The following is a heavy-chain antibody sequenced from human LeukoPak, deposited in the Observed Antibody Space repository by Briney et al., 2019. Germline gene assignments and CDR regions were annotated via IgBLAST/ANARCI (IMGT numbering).Heavy chain of an antibody. CDR1: GFTFSSHA. CDR3: ARTADYSNYGPLDY. J-gene: IGHJ4*02. D-gene: IGHD4-11*01. V-gene: IGHV3-64*01. Sequence: GGSLRLSCAASGFTFSSHAMHWVRRAPGKGLESISVINSKGDSTHYANSVKDRFTISRDNSKSTLYLQMGSLRAEDMAVYYCARTADYSNYGPLDYWGQGTLVTVSS. CDR2: INSKGDST.